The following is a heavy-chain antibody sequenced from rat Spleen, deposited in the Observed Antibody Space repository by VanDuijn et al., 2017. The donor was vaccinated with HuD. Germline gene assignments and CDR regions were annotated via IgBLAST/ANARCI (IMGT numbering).Heavy chain of an antibody. CDR2: ISYEGSST. V-gene: IGHV5-22*01. D-gene: IGHD1-6*01. CDR3: ASLMYTTDYWDWYFDF. CDR1: GFTFSDYY. J-gene: IGHJ1*01. Sequence: EVQLVESGGGLVQPGRSLKLSCAASGFTFSDYYMAWVRQAPKKGLEWVASISYEGSSTYYGDSVKGRFTISRDNAKSTLYLQMNSLRSEVTATYYCASLMYTTDYWDWYFDFWGPGTMDTVSS.